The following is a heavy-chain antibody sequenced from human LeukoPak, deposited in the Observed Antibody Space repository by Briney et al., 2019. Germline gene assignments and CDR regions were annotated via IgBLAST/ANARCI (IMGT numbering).Heavy chain of an antibody. CDR1: GGSISSYY. V-gene: IGHV4-59*01. CDR3: ARVDRGWFGELLFDY. J-gene: IGHJ4*02. D-gene: IGHD3-10*01. Sequence: PSETLSLTCTVSGGSISSYYWSWIRQPPGKGLEWIGYIYYSGSTNYNPSLKSRVTISVDTSKNQFSPKLSSVTAADTAVYYCARVDRGWFGELLFDYWGQGTLVTVSS. CDR2: IYYSGST.